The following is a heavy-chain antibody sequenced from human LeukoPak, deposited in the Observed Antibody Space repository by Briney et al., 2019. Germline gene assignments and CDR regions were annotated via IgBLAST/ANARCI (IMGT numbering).Heavy chain of an antibody. Sequence: PSETLSLTCTVSGGSISSGGYYWSWIRQHPGKGLEWIGYIYYTGSTNYNPSLKSRVTMFVDMSKNQFSLRLSSVTAADTAVYYCARHRAYSGSSPFDYWGQGTLVTVSS. CDR1: GGSISSGGYY. D-gene: IGHD6-6*01. CDR3: ARHRAYSGSSPFDY. CDR2: IYYTGST. J-gene: IGHJ4*02. V-gene: IGHV4-61*08.